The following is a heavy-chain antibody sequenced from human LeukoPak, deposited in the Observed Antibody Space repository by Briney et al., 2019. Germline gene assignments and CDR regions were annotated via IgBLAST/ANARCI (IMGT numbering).Heavy chain of an antibody. V-gene: IGHV1-69*04. CDR2: IIPILGIA. CDR3: ARDYYDSSGYYYP. D-gene: IGHD3-22*01. Sequence: SVKVSCKASGGTFSSYAISWVRQAPGQGLEWMGRIIPILGIANYAQKFQGRVTITADKSTSTAYMELSSLRSEDTAVYYCARDYYDSSGYYYPWGQGTLVTVSS. J-gene: IGHJ5*02. CDR1: GGTFSSYA.